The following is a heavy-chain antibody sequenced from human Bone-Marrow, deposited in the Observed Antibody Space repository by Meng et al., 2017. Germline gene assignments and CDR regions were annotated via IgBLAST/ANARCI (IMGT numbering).Heavy chain of an antibody. V-gene: IGHV4-34*01. Sequence: QVQLQRLGAGLLKPSETLALTCAVYGGSFSGYYWSWIRQPPGKGLEWIGEINHSGSTNYNPSLKSRVTISVDTSKNQFSLKLSSVTAADTAVYYCARGTRPLLFQHWGQGTLVTVSS. CDR1: GGSFSGYY. CDR2: INHSGST. J-gene: IGHJ1*01. CDR3: ARGTRPLLFQH. D-gene: IGHD1-1*01.